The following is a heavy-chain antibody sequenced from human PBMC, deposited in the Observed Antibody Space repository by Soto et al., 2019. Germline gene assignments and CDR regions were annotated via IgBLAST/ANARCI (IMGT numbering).Heavy chain of an antibody. CDR1: GFTFSYYT. CDR2: ISGSGGTI. V-gene: IGHV3-23*01. Sequence: EVQLSESGGGLVQPGGSLRLSCAASGFTFSYYTMSWVRQAPRKGLEWVSGISGSGGTIYYADAVLVRFTISRDNSKNTLYLQMNGLRADETSVYSCADPVPAAPHYDYSDMDDWGQGTTVTVSS. D-gene: IGHD2-2*01. J-gene: IGHJ6*02. CDR3: ADPVPAAPHYDYSDMDD.